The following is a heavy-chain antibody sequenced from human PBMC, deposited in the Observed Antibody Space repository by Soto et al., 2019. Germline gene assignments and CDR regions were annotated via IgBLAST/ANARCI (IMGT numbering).Heavy chain of an antibody. CDR2: FAWDGDK. J-gene: IGHJ6*02. V-gene: IGHV2-70*01. D-gene: IGHD3-9*01. CDR1: GFPLNTSGMC. CDR3: ARPTVYYIMDV. Sequence: SGPTLVKPTQTLTLTCTFPGFPLNTSGMCVIWIRRPPGEALEWLALFAWDGDKDYGTSLKTRLTISKDTSKNRVVFTVTNMDPVDTATSYCARPTVYYIMDVWGQGTTVTVSS.